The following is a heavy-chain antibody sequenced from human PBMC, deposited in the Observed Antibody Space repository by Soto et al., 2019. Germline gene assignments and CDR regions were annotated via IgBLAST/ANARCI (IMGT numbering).Heavy chain of an antibody. CDR2: ISSSSSYI. Sequence: GGSLRLSCAASGFTFSSYSMNWVRQAPGKGLEWVSSISSSSSYIYYADSVKGRFTISRDNAKNSLYLQMNSLRAEDTAVYYCAGIAAAGTGFYYYGMDVWGQGTTVTVSS. CDR1: GFTFSSYS. CDR3: AGIAAAGTGFYYYGMDV. V-gene: IGHV3-21*01. J-gene: IGHJ6*02. D-gene: IGHD6-13*01.